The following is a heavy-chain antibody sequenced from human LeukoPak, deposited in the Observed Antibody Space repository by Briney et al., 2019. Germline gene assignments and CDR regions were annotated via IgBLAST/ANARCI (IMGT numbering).Heavy chain of an antibody. Sequence: GGSLRLSCAASGFTFSSYGMHWVRQAPGKGLEWVAFIRYGGSNKYYADSVKGRFTISRDNSKNTLYLQMNSLRAEDTAVYYCAKESIVVVQDYYYYYMDVWGKGTTVTVSS. J-gene: IGHJ6*03. D-gene: IGHD2-2*01. CDR1: GFTFSSYG. CDR2: IRYGGSNK. V-gene: IGHV3-30*02. CDR3: AKESIVVVQDYYYYYMDV.